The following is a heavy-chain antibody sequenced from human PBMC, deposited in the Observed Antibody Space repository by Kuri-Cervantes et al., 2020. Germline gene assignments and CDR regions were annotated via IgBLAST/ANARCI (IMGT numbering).Heavy chain of an antibody. CDR1: GFTFSRYG. CDR2: ISGSGGST. D-gene: IGHD3-10*01. J-gene: IGHJ4*02. CDR3: ARGDYGSGTTFDY. V-gene: IGHV3-23*01. Sequence: GGSLRLSCAASGFTFSRYGMSWVRQAPGKGLEWVSAISGSGGSTYYADSVKGRFTISRDSAKNFLYLQMNSLRAEDTAVYYCARGDYGSGTTFDYWGQGTLVTVSS.